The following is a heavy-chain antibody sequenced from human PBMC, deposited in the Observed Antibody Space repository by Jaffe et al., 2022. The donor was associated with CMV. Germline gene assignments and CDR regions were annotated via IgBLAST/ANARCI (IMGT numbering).Heavy chain of an antibody. CDR1: GFTFDDYA. D-gene: IGHD3-9*01. CDR3: AKEYYDILTGYYYYYGMDV. J-gene: IGHJ6*02. V-gene: IGHV3-9*01. CDR2: ISWNSGSI. Sequence: EVQLVESGGGLVQPGRSLRLSCAASGFTFDDYAMHWVRQAPGKGLEWVSGISWNSGSIGYADSVKGRFTISRDNAKNSLYLQMNSLRAEDKALYYCAKEYYDILTGYYYYYGMDVWGQGTTVTVSS.